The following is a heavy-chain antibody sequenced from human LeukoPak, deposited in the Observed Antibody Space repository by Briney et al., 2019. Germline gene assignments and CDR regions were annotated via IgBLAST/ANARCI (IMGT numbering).Heavy chain of an antibody. D-gene: IGHD1/OR15-1a*01. Sequence: GSLRLSCAVSGFTVSDNYMSWVRQAPGKGLEWVSIIYSSGATYYADSVKGRFTVSRDNSKNTLFLQMNSLRGEDTAVYYCARDEQGNGSFDYWGQGTLVTVSS. V-gene: IGHV3-66*03. CDR1: GFTVSDNY. CDR3: ARDEQGNGSFDY. J-gene: IGHJ4*02. CDR2: IYSSGAT.